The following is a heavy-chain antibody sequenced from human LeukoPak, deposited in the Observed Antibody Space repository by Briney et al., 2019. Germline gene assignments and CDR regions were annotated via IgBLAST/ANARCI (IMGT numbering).Heavy chain of an antibody. CDR3: ARGGYSSGWYGNYFDY. CDR1: GGSISSDNYS. V-gene: IGHV4-61*02. Sequence: PSETLSLTCTVSGGSISSDNYSWSWIRQPAGKGLEWIGRVYTSGSTNYNPSLKSRVTISVDTSKNQFSLKLSSVTAADTAVYYCARGGYSSGWYGNYFDYWGQGTLVTVSS. CDR2: VYTSGST. J-gene: IGHJ4*02. D-gene: IGHD6-19*01.